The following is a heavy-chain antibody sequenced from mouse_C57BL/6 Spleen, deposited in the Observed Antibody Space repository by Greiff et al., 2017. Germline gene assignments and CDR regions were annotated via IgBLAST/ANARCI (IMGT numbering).Heavy chain of an antibody. CDR3: TTGLLSWFAY. CDR1: GFNIKDDY. V-gene: IGHV14-4*01. Sequence: VQLQQSGAELVRPGASVKLSCTASGFNIKDDYMHWVKQRPEQGLEWIGWIDPENGDTEYASKFQGKATITADTSSNTAYLQLSSLTSEDTAVYYCTTGLLSWFAYWGQGTLVTVSA. J-gene: IGHJ3*01. CDR2: IDPENGDT. D-gene: IGHD1-1*01.